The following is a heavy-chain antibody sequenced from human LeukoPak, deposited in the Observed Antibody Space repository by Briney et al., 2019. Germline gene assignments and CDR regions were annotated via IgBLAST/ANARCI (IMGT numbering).Heavy chain of an antibody. D-gene: IGHD6-19*01. V-gene: IGHV4-39*07. J-gene: IGHJ6*02. CDR2: IYYSGST. CDR1: GGSISSSSYY. CDR3: ARGFISGWTNYYYGMDV. Sequence: SETLSLTCTVSGGSISSSSYYWGWIRQPPGKGLEWIGSIYYSGSTYYNPSLKSRVTISVDTSKNQFSLKLSSVTAADTAVYYCARGFISGWTNYYYGMDVWGQGTTVTVSS.